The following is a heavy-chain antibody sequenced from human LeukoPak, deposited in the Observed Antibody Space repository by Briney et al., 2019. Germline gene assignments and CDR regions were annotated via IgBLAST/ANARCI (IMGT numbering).Heavy chain of an antibody. CDR1: GGTFSSYA. D-gene: IGHD3-16*01. CDR2: IIPIFGTA. Sequence: ASVKVSCKASGGTFSSYAISWVRQAPGQGLEWMGGIIPIFGTANYAQKFQGRVTITADESTSTAYMELSSLRSGDTAVCGCAGIGRFVFAYGGQGPLVTFSS. CDR3: AGIGRFVFAY. J-gene: IGHJ4*02. V-gene: IGHV1-69*13.